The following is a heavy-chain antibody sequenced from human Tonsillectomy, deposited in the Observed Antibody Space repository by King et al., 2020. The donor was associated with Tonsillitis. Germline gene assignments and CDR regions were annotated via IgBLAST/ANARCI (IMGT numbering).Heavy chain of an antibody. CDR1: GFTLSDYW. Sequence: VQRVESGGGLVQPGGSLRLSCVASGFTLSDYWIHWVSQAPGKGLVWVSRITRDGSSTTYADSVKGRFTISRDNAQNPLYLQINSLRAEDTAVYYCARDRGLRHPLDPWGEGTLVTVSS. V-gene: IGHV3-74*01. J-gene: IGHJ5*02. D-gene: IGHD3-16*01. CDR2: ITRDGSST. CDR3: ARDRGLRHPLDP.